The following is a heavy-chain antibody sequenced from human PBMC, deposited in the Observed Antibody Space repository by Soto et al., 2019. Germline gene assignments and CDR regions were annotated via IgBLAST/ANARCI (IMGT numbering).Heavy chain of an antibody. CDR2: IYDSGST. V-gene: IGHV4-61*01. CDR3: AVTGSYFGY. CDR1: GGSVSSGSYY. D-gene: IGHD4-4*01. Sequence: QVQLQESGPGLVKPSETLSLTCTVSGGSVSSGSYYWNWIRKPPGKGLEWIGYIYDSGSTNYNPSLKSRVTISVDTSKNQFSLKLSSVTAADTAVYYCAVTGSYFGYWGQGTLVTVSS. J-gene: IGHJ4*02.